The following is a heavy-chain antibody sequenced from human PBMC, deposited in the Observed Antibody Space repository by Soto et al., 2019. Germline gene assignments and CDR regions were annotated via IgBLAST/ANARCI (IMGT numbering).Heavy chain of an antibody. CDR1: GFTFSSYV. CDR2: ISKDGNSK. CDR3: ARSYCGDDCALDY. J-gene: IGHJ4*02. V-gene: IGHV3-30-3*01. D-gene: IGHD2-21*02. Sequence: QVQLVESGGGVVQPGRSLRLSRAASGFTFSSYVMHWVRQAPGKGLEWVVVISKDGNSKHYADSVKGRFTISRDNSKNTLYLQMNSLRGEDTAVYYCARSYCGDDCALDYWGQGTLVTV.